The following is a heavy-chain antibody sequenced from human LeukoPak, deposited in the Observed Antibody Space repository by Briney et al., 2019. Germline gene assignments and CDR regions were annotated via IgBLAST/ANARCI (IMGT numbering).Heavy chain of an antibody. D-gene: IGHD2-8*02. CDR2: IKPDGTEK. CDR3: TTNTGDD. CDR1: GFSFSIFW. Sequence: GGSLRLSCAASGFSFSIFWMTWVRQAPGKGLEWVANIKPDGTEKSYEDSVKGRFTISRDNAKNSLYLEMNSLRAEDTARYYCTTNTGDDWGQGTLVTVSS. J-gene: IGHJ4*02. V-gene: IGHV3-7*01.